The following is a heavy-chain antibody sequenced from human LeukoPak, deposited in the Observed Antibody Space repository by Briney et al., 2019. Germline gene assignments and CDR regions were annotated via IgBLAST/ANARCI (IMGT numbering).Heavy chain of an antibody. V-gene: IGHV4-59*01. D-gene: IGHD5-18*01. J-gene: IGHJ4*02. Sequence: SETLSLTCTVSGGSISSYYWSWIRQPPGKGLEWIGYIYYSGSTNYNPSLKSRVTISVDTSKNQFSLKLSSVTAADTAVYYCARCPRYSYGPEGSFDYWGQGTLVTVSS. CDR3: ARCPRYSYGPEGSFDY. CDR2: IYYSGST. CDR1: GGSISSYY.